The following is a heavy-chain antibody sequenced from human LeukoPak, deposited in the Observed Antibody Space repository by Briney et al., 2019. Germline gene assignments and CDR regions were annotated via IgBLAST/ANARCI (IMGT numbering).Heavy chain of an antibody. V-gene: IGHV1-18*04. D-gene: IGHD6-19*01. CDR2: ISAYNGNT. Sequence: VASVKVSCKAPGYTFTSYGISWVRQAPGQGLEWMGWISAYNGNTNYAQKLQGRVTMTTDASTSTAYMELRSLRSDDTAVYYCARDLVPKYSSGWLASGYWGQGTLVTVSS. CDR1: GYTFTSYG. J-gene: IGHJ4*02. CDR3: ARDLVPKYSSGWLASGY.